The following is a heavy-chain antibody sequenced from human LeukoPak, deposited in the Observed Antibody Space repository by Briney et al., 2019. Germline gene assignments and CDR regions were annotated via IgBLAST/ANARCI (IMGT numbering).Heavy chain of an antibody. V-gene: IGHV4-4*07. J-gene: IGHJ4*02. D-gene: IGHD6-19*01. Sequence: SETLSLTCTVSGVSISTYYYWSWIRQPAGKGLEWIGRIYGDGSAKYNPSLRSRVTMSVDTSKNQFSLKLSSVTAADTAVYFCAKYGNSGWVIDYWGQGTLVTVSS. CDR1: GVSISTYYY. CDR3: AKYGNSGWVIDY. CDR2: IYGDGSA.